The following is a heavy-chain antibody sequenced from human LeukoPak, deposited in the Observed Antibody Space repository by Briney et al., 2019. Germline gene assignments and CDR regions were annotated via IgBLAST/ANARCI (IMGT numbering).Heavy chain of an antibody. CDR1: GDSVSNNRAA. Sequence: SQTLSHTCAISGDSVSNNRAAWNWIRQSPSRGLEWLGRTYYRSKRYNDYAVSVKSRITINPDTSKNQFSLQLNSVTPEDTAVYYCAEEGGSGRLNWGQGTLVTVSS. CDR3: AEEGGSGRLN. CDR2: TYYRSKRYN. V-gene: IGHV6-1*01. D-gene: IGHD3-10*01. J-gene: IGHJ4*02.